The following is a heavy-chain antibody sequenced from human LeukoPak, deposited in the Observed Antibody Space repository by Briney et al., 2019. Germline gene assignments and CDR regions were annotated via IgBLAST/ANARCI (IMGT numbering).Heavy chain of an antibody. CDR2: ISHDGRIQ. V-gene: IGHV3-30*03. CDR3: ARDLSGCYTYDY. CDR1: EFTFSSYG. Sequence: PGGSLRLSCAASEFTFSSYGMHWVRQAPGKGPEWVTFISHDGRIQSYTDSVRGRFTISRDNSKNTLSLQMSSLRAEDTAVYYCARDLSGCYTYDYWGQGTLVTVSS. D-gene: IGHD3-3*01. J-gene: IGHJ4*02.